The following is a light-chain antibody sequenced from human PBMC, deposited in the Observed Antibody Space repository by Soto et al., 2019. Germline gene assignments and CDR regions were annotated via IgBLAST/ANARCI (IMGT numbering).Light chain of an antibody. CDR1: SSDVGGYNY. J-gene: IGLJ1*01. CDR3: SSYTSSSTLLDV. V-gene: IGLV2-14*01. CDR2: DVS. Sequence: QSALTQPASVSGSPGQSITISCTGTSSDVGGYNYVSWYQQHPGKAPKLMIYDVSNRPSGVSNRFSGAKSGNTASLTSSGLHAEDEADYYCSSYTSSSTLLDVFGTGTKLTVL.